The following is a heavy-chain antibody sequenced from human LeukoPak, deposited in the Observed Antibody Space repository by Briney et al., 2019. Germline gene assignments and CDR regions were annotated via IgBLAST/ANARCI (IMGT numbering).Heavy chain of an antibody. Sequence: GGSLRLSCAASGXTFSSYWMSWVRQAPGKGLEWVANIKQGGSEKYYVDSVKGRFTISRDNAKNSLYLQMNSLRAEDTAVYYCARDATHYDILTGYYRGGYFDYWGQGTLVTVSS. CDR3: ARDATHYDILTGYYRGGYFDY. D-gene: IGHD3-9*01. J-gene: IGHJ4*02. CDR1: GXTFSSYW. CDR2: IKQGGSEK. V-gene: IGHV3-7*04.